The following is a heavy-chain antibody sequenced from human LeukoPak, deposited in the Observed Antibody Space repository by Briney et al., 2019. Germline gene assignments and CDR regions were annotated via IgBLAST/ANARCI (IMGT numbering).Heavy chain of an antibody. J-gene: IGHJ4*02. V-gene: IGHV1-8*03. D-gene: IGHD1-26*01. CDR1: GYTFTSYD. Sequence: GASVTVSFKASGYTFTSYDINWVRQATGQGLEWMGWMNPNSGNTGYAQKFQGRVTITRNTSISTAYMELSSLRSEDTAVYYCARGRASGSHLDYWGQGTLVTVSS. CDR3: ARGRASGSHLDY. CDR2: MNPNSGNT.